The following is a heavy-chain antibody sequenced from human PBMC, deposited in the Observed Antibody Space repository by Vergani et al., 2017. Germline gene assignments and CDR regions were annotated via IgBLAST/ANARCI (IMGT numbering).Heavy chain of an antibody. D-gene: IGHD6-19*01. CDR3: VAGWDY. V-gene: IGHV3-30-3*01. Sequence: QVQLVESGGGVVQPGRSLRLSCAASGFTFSSYAMHWVRQAPGKGLEWVAVIPYDGSNKYYADSVKGRFTISRDNSKNTLYLQMNSLRAEDTAVYYCVAGWDYWGQGTLVTVSS. CDR2: IPYDGSNK. J-gene: IGHJ4*02. CDR1: GFTFSSYA.